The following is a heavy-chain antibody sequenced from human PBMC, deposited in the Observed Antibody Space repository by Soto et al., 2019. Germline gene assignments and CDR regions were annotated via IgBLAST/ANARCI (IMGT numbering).Heavy chain of an antibody. CDR2: IIPIFGTP. V-gene: IGHV1-69*13. D-gene: IGHD3-3*01. Sequence: LVKVSCKASGGTFSSYGISWVRQAPGQGLEWMGGIIPIFGTPHYAQKFQGRVTINADESTSTAYMELSSLRSEDTAVYYCARVSRLRFLEWLSTSRFDTWGQGTLVTVSS. CDR3: ARVSRLRFLEWLSTSRFDT. J-gene: IGHJ5*02. CDR1: GGTFSSYG.